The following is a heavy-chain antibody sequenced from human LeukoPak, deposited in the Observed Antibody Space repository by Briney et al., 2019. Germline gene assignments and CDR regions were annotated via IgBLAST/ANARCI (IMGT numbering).Heavy chain of an antibody. CDR2: IYYSGST. V-gene: IGHV4-59*12. D-gene: IGHD6-19*01. CDR3: ARLKEGQWSIDY. CDR1: GGSIRSYY. J-gene: IGHJ4*02. Sequence: TSETLSLTCTVSGGSIRSYYWSWIRQPPGKGLEWIGYIYYSGSTNYNPSLKSRVTISVDTSKNQFSLKLSSVTAADTAVYYCARLKEGQWSIDYWGQGTLVTVSS.